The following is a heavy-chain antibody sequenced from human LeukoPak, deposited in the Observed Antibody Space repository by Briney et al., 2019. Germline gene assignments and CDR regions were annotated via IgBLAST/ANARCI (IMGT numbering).Heavy chain of an antibody. Sequence: GGSLRLSCAASRFTFSRYSMNWVRQAAGNGLEWVSSISSSSSYIYYADSVKGRFTISRDNAKKSLYLQMNSLRAEDTAVYYCARDTGNMNWGQGTLVTVSS. J-gene: IGHJ4*02. V-gene: IGHV3-21*01. CDR1: RFTFSRYS. CDR3: ARDTGNMN. CDR2: ISSSSSYI. D-gene: IGHD1/OR15-1a*01.